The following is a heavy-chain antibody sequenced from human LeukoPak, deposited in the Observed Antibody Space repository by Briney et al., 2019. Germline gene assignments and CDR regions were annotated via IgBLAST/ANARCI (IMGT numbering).Heavy chain of an antibody. Sequence: ASVKVSCKASGYTFTSYGISWVRQAPGQGLEWMGWISAYNGNTNYAQKLQGRVTITTDTSTSTAYMELRSLRSDDAAVCYCARDSPIYDMHPWGQGTLVTVSS. J-gene: IGHJ5*02. V-gene: IGHV1-18*01. CDR3: ARDSPIYDMHP. CDR1: GYTFTSYG. D-gene: IGHD3-9*01. CDR2: ISAYNGNT.